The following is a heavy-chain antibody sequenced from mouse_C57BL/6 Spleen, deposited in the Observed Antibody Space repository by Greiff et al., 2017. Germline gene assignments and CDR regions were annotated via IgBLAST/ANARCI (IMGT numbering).Heavy chain of an antibody. CDR1: GYTFPSSG. CDR2: IYPSSGTN. V-gene: IGHV1-81*01. J-gene: IGHJ2*01. Sequence: QVQLQQSGAELARPGASVKLSCKASGYTFPSSGISWVKQRTGQGLEWIGEIYPSSGTNYYNEKFKGKATLTADKSSSTAYMELRSLTSEDSAVYVCARAEGNYFDDWGQGTTLTVSA. CDR3: ARAEGNYFDD.